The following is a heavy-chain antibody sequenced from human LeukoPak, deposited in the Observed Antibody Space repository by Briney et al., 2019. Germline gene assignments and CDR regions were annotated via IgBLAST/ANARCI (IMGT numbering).Heavy chain of an antibody. CDR3: VREGYSGPGAKDAIDI. D-gene: IGHD5-12*01. V-gene: IGHV4-59*11. CDR1: GGSICSHY. Sequence: SETLSHTCTVSGGSICSHYWSWIRRPPGKGLEWIGYIYYSGSTNYTPSLTSRVTISVDTSKNQFSLKLSCGTGAATAGYWCVREGYSGPGAKDAIDIGSEGTMVTVSS. J-gene: IGHJ3*02. CDR2: IYYSGST.